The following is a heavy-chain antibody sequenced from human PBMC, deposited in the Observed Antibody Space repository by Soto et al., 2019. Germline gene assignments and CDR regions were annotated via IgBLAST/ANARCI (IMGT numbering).Heavy chain of an antibody. Sequence: QVQLVESGGGVVQPGRSLRLSCAASGFSFSSFGMHWVRQAPGKGLEWVAIIWFDGSQQHYADSVKGRFTISRDTSKNILYSQMNSLRAEDTAVYYCTRANTSAFDYWGRGTLVTVSS. V-gene: IGHV3-33*01. CDR3: TRANTSAFDY. CDR1: GFSFSSFG. CDR2: IWFDGSQQ. J-gene: IGHJ4*02.